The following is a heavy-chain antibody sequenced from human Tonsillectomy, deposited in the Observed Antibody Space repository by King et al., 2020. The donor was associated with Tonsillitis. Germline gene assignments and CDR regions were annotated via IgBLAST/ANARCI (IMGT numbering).Heavy chain of an antibody. CDR2: IYYSGST. V-gene: IGHV4-59*01. J-gene: IGHJ5*02. CDR3: ARTXXGXAXXXXXP. CDR1: GGSISSDY. Sequence: VQLQESGPGLVKPSETLSXTCTVSGGSISSDYWNWIRQPPGXGLEWIGYIYYSGSTNYNPXXKXRXXISADTSKNXFXLKLSSVTAADTAXYYCARTXXGXAXXXXXPWGXXXLVTXSS.